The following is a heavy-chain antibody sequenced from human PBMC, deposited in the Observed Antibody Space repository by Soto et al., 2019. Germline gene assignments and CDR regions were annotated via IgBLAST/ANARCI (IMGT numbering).Heavy chain of an antibody. CDR3: AREFPYRESSDSYFDY. D-gene: IGHD6-19*01. CDR1: GDSVSGNSAA. Sequence: SQTLSLTCAISGDSVSGNSAAWNWIRQSPSRGLEWLGRTYYRSKWYNDYAVSVKSRITVTPDTSKNQFSLHPNSVTPEDTAVYYCAREFPYRESSDSYFDYWGQGALVTVYS. CDR2: TYYRSKWYN. J-gene: IGHJ4*02. V-gene: IGHV6-1*01.